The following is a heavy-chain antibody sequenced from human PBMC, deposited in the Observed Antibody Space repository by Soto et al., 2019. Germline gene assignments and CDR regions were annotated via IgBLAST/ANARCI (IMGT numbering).Heavy chain of an antibody. J-gene: IGHJ2*01. D-gene: IGHD3-22*01. CDR1: GYTFTSYY. Sequence: QVQLVQSGAEVKKPGASVKVSCKASGYTFTSYYMHWVRQAPGQGLEWMGIINPSGGSTSYAQKFQGRVTMTRDTSTSTVYMELSSLRSEDTAVYYWARGGYDSSGYYYGGSWYFDLWGRGTLVTVSS. CDR3: ARGGYDSSGYYYGGSWYFDL. CDR2: INPSGGST. V-gene: IGHV1-46*01.